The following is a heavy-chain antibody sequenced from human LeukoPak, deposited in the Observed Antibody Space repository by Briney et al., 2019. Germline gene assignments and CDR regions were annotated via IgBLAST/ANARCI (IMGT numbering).Heavy chain of an antibody. V-gene: IGHV4-31*03. CDR3: ARVSNCSSTSCYAGAFDI. CDR2: IYYSGST. Sequence: PAQTLSLTCTVSGGSISSGGYYWSWIRQHPGKGLEWLGYIYYSGSTYYNPSLKSRVTISVDTSKNQFSLKLSSVTAADTAVYYCARVSNCSSTSCYAGAFDIWGQGTMVTVSS. J-gene: IGHJ3*02. D-gene: IGHD2-2*01. CDR1: GGSISSGGYY.